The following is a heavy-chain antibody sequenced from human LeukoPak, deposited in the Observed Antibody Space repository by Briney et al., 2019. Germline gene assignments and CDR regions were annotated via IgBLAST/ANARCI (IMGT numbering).Heavy chain of an antibody. CDR1: GFTFSSYW. Sequence: GGSLRLSCAASGFTFSSYWMSWVRQAPGKGLEWVANIKQDGSEKYYVDSVKGRFTISRDNAKNSLYLQMNSLRAEDTAVYYCARDGRYCDSSGYYFEYYGMDVWGQGTTVTVSS. D-gene: IGHD3-22*01. J-gene: IGHJ6*02. V-gene: IGHV3-7*01. CDR3: ARDGRYCDSSGYYFEYYGMDV. CDR2: IKQDGSEK.